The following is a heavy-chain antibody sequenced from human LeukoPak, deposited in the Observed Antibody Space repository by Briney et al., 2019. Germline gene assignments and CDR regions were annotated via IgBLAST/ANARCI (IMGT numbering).Heavy chain of an antibody. D-gene: IGHD5-12*01. CDR2: ISGSGGST. CDR3: ARGPSGYHNT. Sequence: PGGSLRLSCAASGFTFSSYAMSWVRQAPGKGLEWVSAISGSGGSTYYADSVKGRFTISRDNSKDTLYLQMNSLRAEDTAVYYCARGPSGYHNTGGQGTLVTVSS. J-gene: IGHJ4*02. CDR1: GFTFSSYA. V-gene: IGHV3-23*01.